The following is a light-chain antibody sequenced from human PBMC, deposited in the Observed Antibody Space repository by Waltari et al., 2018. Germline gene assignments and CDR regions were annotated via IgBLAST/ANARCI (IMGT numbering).Light chain of an antibody. CDR1: QSIGSR. CDR2: YAS. V-gene: IGKV6-21*01. Sequence: VLTQSPDFQSVTPKERVTIHCRASQSIGSRLHLYQQKRDQSPRLPIKYASQSVSGGPSRFSGSGSGTDFTLTINSLEAEDAATYYCHQSSGLPTFGQGTKVEIK. J-gene: IGKJ1*01. CDR3: HQSSGLPT.